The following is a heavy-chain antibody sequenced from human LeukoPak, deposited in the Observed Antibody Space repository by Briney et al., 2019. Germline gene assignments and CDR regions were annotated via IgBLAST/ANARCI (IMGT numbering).Heavy chain of an antibody. CDR1: GYTFTSYG. CDR2: ISAYNGNT. V-gene: IGHV1-18*01. D-gene: IGHD3-22*01. J-gene: IGHJ4*02. Sequence: GASVKVSCKASGYTFTSYGISWVRQAPGQGLEWMGWISAYNGNTNYAQKLQGRVTMTTDTSASTAYMELRSLRSDDTAVYYCARGPAYYYDSSGCYYWGQGTLVTVSS. CDR3: ARGPAYYYDSSGCYY.